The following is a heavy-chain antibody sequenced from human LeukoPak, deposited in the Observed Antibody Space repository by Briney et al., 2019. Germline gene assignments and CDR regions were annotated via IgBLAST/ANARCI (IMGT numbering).Heavy chain of an antibody. CDR1: GGSISSGGYS. D-gene: IGHD6-13*01. CDR3: ARGKAAAGGWFDP. Sequence: SETLSLTCAVSGGSISSGGYSWSWIRQPPGKGLEWIGYIYHSGSTYYNPSLKSRVTISVDRSKNQFSLKLSSVTAADTAVYYCARGKAAAGGWFDPWGQGTLVTVSS. J-gene: IGHJ5*02. CDR2: IYHSGST. V-gene: IGHV4-30-2*01.